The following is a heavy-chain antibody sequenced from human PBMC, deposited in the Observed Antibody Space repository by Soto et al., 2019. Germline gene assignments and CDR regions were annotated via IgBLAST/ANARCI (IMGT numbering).Heavy chain of an antibody. CDR1: GGSISSSSYY. CDR2: IYYSGST. D-gene: IGHD2-8*01. J-gene: IGHJ6*03. Sequence: PSETLSLTCTVSGGSISSSSYYWGWIRQPPGKGLEWIGSIYYSGSTYYNPSLKSRVTISVDTSKNQFSLKLSSVTAADTAVYYCAREIRYCTNGVCYNADYMDVWGKGTTVTVSS. CDR3: AREIRYCTNGVCYNADYMDV. V-gene: IGHV4-39*01.